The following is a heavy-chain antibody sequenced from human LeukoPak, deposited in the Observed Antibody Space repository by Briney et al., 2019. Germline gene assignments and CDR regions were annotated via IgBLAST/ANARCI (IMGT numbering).Heavy chain of an antibody. V-gene: IGHV3-21*01. Sequence: GGSLRLSCAASGFTFSSYSMNWVRQAPGKGLEWVSSISSSSSYIYYADSVKARFTISRDNAKNSLYLQMNSLRAEDTAVYYCARAEGSIALDYWGQGTLVTVSS. CDR1: GFTFSSYS. J-gene: IGHJ4*02. D-gene: IGHD2-2*01. CDR3: ARAEGSIALDY. CDR2: ISSSSSYI.